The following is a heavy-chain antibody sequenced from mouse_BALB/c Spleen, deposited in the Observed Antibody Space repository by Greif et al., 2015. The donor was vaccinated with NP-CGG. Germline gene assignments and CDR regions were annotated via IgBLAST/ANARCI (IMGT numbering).Heavy chain of an antibody. Sequence: EVQLVESGGGLVQPGGSRKLSCAASGFTFSSFGMHWVRQAPEKGLEWVAYISSGSSTIYYADTVKGRFTISRDNPKNTLLLQMTSLRSEDTAMYYCARSGDYDPWFAYWGQGTLVTVSA. CDR2: ISSGSSTI. CDR3: ARSGDYDPWFAY. CDR1: GFTFSSFG. D-gene: IGHD2-4*01. V-gene: IGHV5-17*02. J-gene: IGHJ3*01.